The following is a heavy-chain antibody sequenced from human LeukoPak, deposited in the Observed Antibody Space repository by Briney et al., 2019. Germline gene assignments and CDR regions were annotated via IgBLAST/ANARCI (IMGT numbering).Heavy chain of an antibody. V-gene: IGHV4-39*07. CDR3: ARRYPELRQYWYFDL. CDR1: GGSINSNGYY. CDR2: IYYSGST. Sequence: PSETLSLTCTVSGGSINSNGYYWGWIRQPPGKGLEWIGNIYYSGSTYYNPSLKSRVTISIDTSKNQFSLKLSSVTAADTAVYYCARRYPELRQYWYFDLWGRGTLVTVSS. D-gene: IGHD3-3*01. J-gene: IGHJ2*01.